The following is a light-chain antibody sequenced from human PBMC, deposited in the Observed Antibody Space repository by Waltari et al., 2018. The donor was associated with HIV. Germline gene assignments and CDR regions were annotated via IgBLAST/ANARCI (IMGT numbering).Light chain of an antibody. CDR1: QNLCTS. J-gene: IGKJ4*01. CDR3: QQANSFPHT. Sequence: DIQMTQSPSFVSASVGDRVSITCRASQNLCTSLAWYQRGPGEAPRLLIYEASRLQGGVPSRFSGSGSGTSFILNIDKLQAEDFAMYYCQQANSFPHTFGGGT. V-gene: IGKV1-12*01. CDR2: EAS.